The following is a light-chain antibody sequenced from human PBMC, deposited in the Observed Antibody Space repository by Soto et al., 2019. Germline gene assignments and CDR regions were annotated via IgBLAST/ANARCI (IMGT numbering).Light chain of an antibody. Sequence: DIQMTQSPSTLSASVGYRVTITCRASQSISSWLAWYQQKPGKAPNLLSYAASTLQSGVPSRFRGSGSGTDFTLTISSLKAEDFATYYCQQLSTYPSTFGGGTKVDIK. CDR3: QQLSTYPST. CDR2: AAS. CDR1: QSISSW. J-gene: IGKJ4*01. V-gene: IGKV1-5*01.